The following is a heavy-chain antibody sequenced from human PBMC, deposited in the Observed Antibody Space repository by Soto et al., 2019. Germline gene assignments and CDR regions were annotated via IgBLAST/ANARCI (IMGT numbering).Heavy chain of an antibody. CDR3: GRDGGFGELKY. Sequence: GASVKVSCKASGDTFSGYPSNWVRQAPGEGLEWMGRIIPVFGTTNDAQRFEGRVTFTADESXNTAYMELRGLLSEDTAVYYCGRDGGFGELKYWGPGAMVTVSS. D-gene: IGHD3-10*01. J-gene: IGHJ4*02. CDR2: IIPVFGTT. V-gene: IGHV1-69*13. CDR1: GDTFSGYP.